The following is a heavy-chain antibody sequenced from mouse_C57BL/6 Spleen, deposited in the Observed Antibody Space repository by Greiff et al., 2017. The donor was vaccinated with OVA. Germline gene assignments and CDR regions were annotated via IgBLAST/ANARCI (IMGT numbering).Heavy chain of an antibody. D-gene: IGHD1-1*01. CDR2: IYPTDSET. V-gene: IGHV1-61*01. Sequence: QVQLQQPGAELVRPGSSVKLSCKASGYTFTSYWMDWVKQRPGQGLEWIGNIYPTDSETHYNQKFKDKATLTVDKSSSTASMQLRSLTSEDSAVFYCARRGAYYGSSYNYAMDYWGQGTSVTVSS. CDR1: GYTFTSYW. CDR3: ARRGAYYGSSYNYAMDY. J-gene: IGHJ4*01.